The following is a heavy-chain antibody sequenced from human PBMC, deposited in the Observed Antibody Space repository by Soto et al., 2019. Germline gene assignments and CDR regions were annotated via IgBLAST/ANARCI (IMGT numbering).Heavy chain of an antibody. V-gene: IGHV5-51*01. D-gene: IGHD3-10*01. Sequence: GESLKIXXXGXXXXXXXXXXXWVRQMPGKGLEWMGIIYPGDSDTRYSPSFQGQVTISADKSISTAYLQWSSLKASGTAMYYCARLVVRGVSNWFDPWGQGTLVTVSS. CDR3: ARLVVRGVSNWFDP. CDR1: XXXXXXXX. J-gene: IGHJ5*02. CDR2: IYPGDSDT.